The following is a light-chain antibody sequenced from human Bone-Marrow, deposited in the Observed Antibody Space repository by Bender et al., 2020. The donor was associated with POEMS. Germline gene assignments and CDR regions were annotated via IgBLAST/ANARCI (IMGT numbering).Light chain of an antibody. Sequence: SYELTQPPSVSVSPGQTARITCSGDRLSKQFAFWYQSKPGQAPVVVIYRDTERPSGIPDRFSGSNSGTSASLAISGLLSDDEADFYCATWDDSLNGWVFGGGTKLTVL. CDR1: RLSKQF. V-gene: IGLV3-25*02. J-gene: IGLJ3*02. CDR2: RDT. CDR3: ATWDDSLNGWV.